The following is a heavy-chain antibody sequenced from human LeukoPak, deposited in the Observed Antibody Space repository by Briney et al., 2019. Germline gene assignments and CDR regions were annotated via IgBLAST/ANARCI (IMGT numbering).Heavy chain of an antibody. CDR3: AREALRGGGNDY. J-gene: IGHJ4*02. CDR2: INPNSDGT. V-gene: IGHV1-2*02. CDR1: GYTFTGYY. D-gene: IGHD3-16*01. Sequence: ASVNVSCKASGYTFTGYYMHWVRQAPGQGLEWMGWINPNSDGTNYAQKFQGRVTMTRDTSISTAYMELSRLRSDDTAVYYCAREALRGGGNDYWGQGTLVTVSS.